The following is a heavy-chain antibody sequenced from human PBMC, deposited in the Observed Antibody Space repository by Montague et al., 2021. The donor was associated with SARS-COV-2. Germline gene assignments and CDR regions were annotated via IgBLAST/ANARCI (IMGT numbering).Heavy chain of an antibody. CDR3: ARRQQQLAFDY. Sequence: SETLSLTCTVSGGSLSSSSYYWGWIRQPPGKGLEWVGSFCYSGSTYYNPSLKSRVTISVDTSKNQFSLKLSSVTAADTAVYYCARRQQQLAFDYWGQGTLATVSS. CDR1: GGSLSSSSYY. V-gene: IGHV4-39*01. J-gene: IGHJ4*02. CDR2: FCYSGST. D-gene: IGHD6-13*01.